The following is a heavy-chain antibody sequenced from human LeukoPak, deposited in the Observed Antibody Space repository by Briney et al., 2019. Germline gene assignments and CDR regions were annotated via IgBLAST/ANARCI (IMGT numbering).Heavy chain of an antibody. Sequence: SETLSLTCAVYGGSFSGYYWSWIRQPPGKGLEWIGEINHSGSTNYNPSLKSRVTISVDTSKNQFSLKLSSVTAADTAVYYCARGGGYSYGYPFDYRGQGTLVTVSS. CDR1: GGSFSGYY. CDR3: ARGGGYSYGYPFDY. D-gene: IGHD5-18*01. J-gene: IGHJ4*02. V-gene: IGHV4-34*01. CDR2: INHSGST.